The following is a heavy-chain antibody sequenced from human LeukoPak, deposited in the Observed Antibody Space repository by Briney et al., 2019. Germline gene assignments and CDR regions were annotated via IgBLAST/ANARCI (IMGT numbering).Heavy chain of an antibody. CDR1: GFTFSSYA. J-gene: IGHJ4*02. CDR3: AKGGELLRAFDY. CDR2: ISGSGGST. D-gene: IGHD1-26*01. V-gene: IGHV3-23*01. Sequence: GGSLRLSCAASGFTFSSYAMSWVRQAPGKGLEWVSAISGSGGSTYYADSVKGRFTISRDNSKNTLYLQMNSLRAEDTAVCYCAKGGELLRAFDYWGQGTLVTVSS.